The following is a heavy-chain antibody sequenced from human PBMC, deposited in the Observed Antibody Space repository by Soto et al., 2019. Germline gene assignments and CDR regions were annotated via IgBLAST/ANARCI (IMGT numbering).Heavy chain of an antibody. CDR3: AREGSSRSYYYDY. CDR2: IRSSGNTI. Sequence: EVQLVECGGGLVQPGGSLRLSCAASGFTFSDYSMNWVRQAPGKGLEWVSYIRSSGNTIYYADSVRGRFTISRDSAENSLYLQMNSLRVEDTAVYYCAREGSSRSYYYDYWGQGTLVTVSS. D-gene: IGHD6-13*01. J-gene: IGHJ4*02. CDR1: GFTFSDYS. V-gene: IGHV3-48*01.